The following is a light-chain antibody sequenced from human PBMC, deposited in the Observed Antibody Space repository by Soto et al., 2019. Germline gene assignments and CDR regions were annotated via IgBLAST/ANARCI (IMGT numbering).Light chain of an antibody. J-gene: IGLJ1*01. CDR3: CSYAGSYTYV. CDR2: DVT. Sequence: QSALTQPRSVSGSPGQSVTISCTGTSSDVGGYTYVSWYQQHPGKAPKLIIYDVTERPSGVPARFSGSKSGNTASLTVSGLQAEEEDDYYCCSYAGSYTYVFGTGTKVTVL. CDR1: SSDVGGYTY. V-gene: IGLV2-11*01.